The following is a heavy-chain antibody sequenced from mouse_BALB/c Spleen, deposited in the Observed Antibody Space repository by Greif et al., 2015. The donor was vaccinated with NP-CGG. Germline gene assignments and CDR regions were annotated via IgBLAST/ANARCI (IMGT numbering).Heavy chain of an antibody. Sequence: VQLQQSGPGLVAPSRSLSITCTVSGFSLTSYGVHWVRQPPGKGLEWLGVIWAGGSTNYNSALMSRLSISKDNSKSQVFLKMNSLQTDDTAMYYCATLFAWFAYWGQGTLVTVSA. J-gene: IGHJ3*01. CDR1: GFSLTSYG. CDR2: IWAGGST. CDR3: ATLFAWFAY. V-gene: IGHV2-9*02.